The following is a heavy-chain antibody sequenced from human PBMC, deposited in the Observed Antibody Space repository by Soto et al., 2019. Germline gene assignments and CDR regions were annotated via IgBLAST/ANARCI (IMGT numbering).Heavy chain of an antibody. CDR1: GFSFSSYA. CDR3: AKGSIEYSASVDN. D-gene: IGHD5-12*01. CDR2: ISARGGSS. Sequence: DVQLLESGGGLVQPGGSLRLSCAASGFSFSSYAMVWVRQAPGKGLEWVAVISARGGSSYFADSGKGRFPHSRDNSKNVLFLEMNSLRAEDTAIYFCAKGSIEYSASVDNWGQGTLVVVSS. J-gene: IGHJ4*02. V-gene: IGHV3-23*01.